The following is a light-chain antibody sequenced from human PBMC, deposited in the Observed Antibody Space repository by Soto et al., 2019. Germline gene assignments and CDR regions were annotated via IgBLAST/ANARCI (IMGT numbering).Light chain of an antibody. V-gene: IGKV1-5*03. CDR1: QSISSW. J-gene: IGKJ2*01. Sequence: DIQMTQSPSTLSASVGDRVTITCRASQSISSWLAWYQQKPGKAPKLLIYKASSLESGVPSRFSGSGSGTEFTLTISSLQPDDFATYYCQQYNSSQPMYTFGQGTKLEIK. CDR2: KAS. CDR3: QQYNSSQPMYT.